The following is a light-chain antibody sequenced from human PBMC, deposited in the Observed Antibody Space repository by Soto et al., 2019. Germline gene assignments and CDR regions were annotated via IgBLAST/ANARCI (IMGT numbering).Light chain of an antibody. CDR3: QQRSNWPLALT. CDR2: DAS. V-gene: IGKV3-11*01. J-gene: IGKJ4*01. Sequence: PGERATLSCRASKSVSSYLAWYQQKPGQAPRLLIYDASNRATGIPARFSGSGSGTDFTLTISSLEPEDFAVYYCQQRSNWPLALTFGGGTKVEIK. CDR1: KSVSSY.